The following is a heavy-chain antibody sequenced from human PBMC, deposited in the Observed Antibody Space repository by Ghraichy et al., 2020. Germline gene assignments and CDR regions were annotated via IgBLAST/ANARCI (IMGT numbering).Heavy chain of an antibody. D-gene: IGHD6-13*01. CDR1: GYTFTGYY. CDR3: TRYQRYSISWFGDLQPFDY. V-gene: IGHV1-2*02. J-gene: IGHJ4*02. Sequence: ASVKVSCKASGYTFTGYYMHWVRQAPGQGLEWMGWINPNSGGTNYAQKFQGRVTMTRDTSISTAYMELSRLRSDDTAVYYCTRYQRYSISWFGDLQPFDYWGQGTLVTVSS. CDR2: INPNSGGT.